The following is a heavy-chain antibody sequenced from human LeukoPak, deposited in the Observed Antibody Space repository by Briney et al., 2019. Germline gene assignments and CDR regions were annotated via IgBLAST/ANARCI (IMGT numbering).Heavy chain of an antibody. J-gene: IGHJ4*02. V-gene: IGHV3-7*01. Sequence: GGSLRLSCAAPGFTFSTYWMTWVRQAPGKGLEWVANINQGGSETYYVDSVKGRFTISRDNAKNSLYLQMNSLRAEDTAVYYCARGGLYHYSGTSGDYWGQGTLVIVSS. CDR3: ARGGLYHYSGTSGDY. CDR1: GFTFSTYW. D-gene: IGHD1-26*01. CDR2: INQGGSET.